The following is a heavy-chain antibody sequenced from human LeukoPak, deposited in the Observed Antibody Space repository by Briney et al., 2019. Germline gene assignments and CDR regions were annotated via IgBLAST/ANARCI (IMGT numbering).Heavy chain of an antibody. V-gene: IGHV3-30*04. D-gene: IGHD3-22*01. CDR1: GFTFSRYA. J-gene: IGHJ4*02. Sequence: GGSLRLSCAASGFTFSRYAMHWVRQAPGKGLEWVAVISYDGSNKCYADSVKGRFTISRDNSKNTLYLQMNSLRAEDTAVYYCAREAYDSSGYYSFWGQGTLVTVSS. CDR3: AREAYDSSGYYSF. CDR2: ISYDGSNK.